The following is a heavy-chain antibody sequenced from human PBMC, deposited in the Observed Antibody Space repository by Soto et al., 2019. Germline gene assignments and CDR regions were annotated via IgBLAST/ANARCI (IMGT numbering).Heavy chain of an antibody. CDR3: ARASGYDLGYYYYGMDV. CDR1: GGSVSSGSYY. CDR2: IYYSGST. J-gene: IGHJ6*02. V-gene: IGHV4-61*01. Sequence: LTCTVSGGSVSSGSYYWSWIRQPPGKGLEWIGYIYYSGSTNYNPSLKSRVTISVDTSKNQFSLKLSSVTAADTAVYYCARASGYDLGYYYYGMDVWGQGTTVTVSS. D-gene: IGHD5-12*01.